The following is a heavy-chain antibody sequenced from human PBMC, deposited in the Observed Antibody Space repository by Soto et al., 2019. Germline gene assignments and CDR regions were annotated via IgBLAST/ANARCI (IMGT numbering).Heavy chain of an antibody. CDR2: LSSEGTFI. CDR3: ARVRSGTYNAFDL. Sequence: QVQLVESGGGLVRPGGSLRLSCAASGFTFSTFYMNWVRQAPGKGLEWVSFLSSEGTFISYADSVKGRFTISRDNSKKSLFLQMDSLRVEDTAVYYCARVRSGTYNAFDLWGQGTVVTVSS. V-gene: IGHV3-11*06. CDR1: GFTFSTFY. D-gene: IGHD1-26*01. J-gene: IGHJ3*01.